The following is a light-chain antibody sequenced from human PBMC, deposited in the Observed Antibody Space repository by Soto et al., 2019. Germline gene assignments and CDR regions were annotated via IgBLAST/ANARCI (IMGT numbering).Light chain of an antibody. CDR2: KAS. CDR3: QQYNSYSLT. CDR1: QSISSW. V-gene: IGKV1-5*03. J-gene: IGKJ1*01. Sequence: DIQMTQSPSTLSASVGDRVTSTCRASQSISSWLAWYQQKPGEAPKLLMYKASTLESGVPSRFSGSGSGTEFTLTISSLQPDDFATYFCQQYNSYSLTFGQGTKVEVK.